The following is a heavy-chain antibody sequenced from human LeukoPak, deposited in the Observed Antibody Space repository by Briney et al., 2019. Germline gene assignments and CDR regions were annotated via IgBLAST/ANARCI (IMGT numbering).Heavy chain of an antibody. V-gene: IGHV4-4*02. J-gene: IGHJ4*02. D-gene: IGHD3-10*01. CDR1: GGSISSSNW. CDR2: IYHSGST. CDR3: ARIFRGAYFDY. Sequence: TLSLTCAVSGGSISSSNWWSWVRQPPGKGLEWIGEIYHSGSTNYNPSLKSRVTVSDDKSKNQFSLKLSSVTAADTAVYYCARIFRGAYFDYWGQGTLVTVSS.